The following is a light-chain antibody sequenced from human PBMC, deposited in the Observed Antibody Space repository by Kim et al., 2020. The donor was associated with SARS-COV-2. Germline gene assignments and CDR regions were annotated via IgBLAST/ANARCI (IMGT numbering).Light chain of an antibody. Sequence: QSALTQPASVSGSPGQSITISCTGTSGDVGGYNYVAWYQQHPGKAPQLIIYDVNKWPSGVYNRFSGSKSCNTASLTISDLQVEDEADYYCSSYTSSVTLVFGGGTKVTVL. CDR2: DVN. J-gene: IGLJ2*01. CDR1: SGDVGGYNY. CDR3: SSYTSSVTLV. V-gene: IGLV2-14*03.